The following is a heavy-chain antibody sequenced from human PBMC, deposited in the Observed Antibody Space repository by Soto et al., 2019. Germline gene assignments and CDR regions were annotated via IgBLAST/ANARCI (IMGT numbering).Heavy chain of an antibody. CDR3: VRGGGGGLFDP. CDR1: GFTFSSYE. J-gene: IGHJ5*02. D-gene: IGHD2-15*01. Sequence: GGSLRLSCAASGFTFSSYEMNWVRQAPGKGLEWVSYISSSGSTINYADSVKGRFTISRDNAKNSLYLQMMSLTAEDTAIYYCVRGGGGGLFDPWGQGTMVTVSS. CDR2: ISSSGSTI. V-gene: IGHV3-48*03.